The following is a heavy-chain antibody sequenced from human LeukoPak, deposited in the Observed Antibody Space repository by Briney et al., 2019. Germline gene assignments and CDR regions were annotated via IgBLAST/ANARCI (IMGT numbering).Heavy chain of an antibody. CDR1: GFTFSKYA. CDR2: ITASGTTT. Sequence: GGSLRLSCAASGFTFSKYAMTWVRQAPGEGLEWVSAITASGTTTYYADSVKGRFTISRDDSKTTLSLQMDSLSAEDTALYYWGKYISDSGAYYAFDYWGQGTLVTVSS. D-gene: IGHD3-10*01. J-gene: IGHJ4*02. V-gene: IGHV3-23*01. CDR3: GKYISDSGAYYAFDY.